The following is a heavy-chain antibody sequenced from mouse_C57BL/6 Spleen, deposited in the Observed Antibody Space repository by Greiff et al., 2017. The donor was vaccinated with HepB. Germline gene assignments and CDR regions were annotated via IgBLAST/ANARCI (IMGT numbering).Heavy chain of an antibody. CDR1: GFNIKNTY. D-gene: IGHD2-5*01. CDR3: ARAYYSNYDAMDY. V-gene: IGHV14-3*01. Sequence: EVQLVESVAELVRPGASVKLSCTASGFNIKNTYMHWVKQRPEQGLEWIGRIDPANGNTKYAPKFQGKATITADTSSNTAYLQLSSVTSEDTAIYYCARAYYSNYDAMDYWGQGTSVTVSS. CDR2: IDPANGNT. J-gene: IGHJ4*01.